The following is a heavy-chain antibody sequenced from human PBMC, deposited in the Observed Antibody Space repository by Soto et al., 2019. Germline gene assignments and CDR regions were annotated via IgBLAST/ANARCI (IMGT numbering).Heavy chain of an antibody. D-gene: IGHD1-1*01. J-gene: IGHJ6*03. Sequence: QVQLVQSGAEVKKPGSSVKVSCKASGGTFSSYTISWVRQAPGQGLDWMGRIIPILGIANYAQKFQGRVTITADKSTSTAYMELSSLRSEDTAVYYCAGNRNPWYYIDVWGKGTTVTVSS. CDR1: GGTFSSYT. CDR2: IIPILGIA. CDR3: AGNRNPWYYIDV. V-gene: IGHV1-69*02.